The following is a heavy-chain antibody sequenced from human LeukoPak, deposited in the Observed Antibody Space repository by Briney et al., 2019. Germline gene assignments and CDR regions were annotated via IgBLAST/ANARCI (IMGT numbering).Heavy chain of an antibody. V-gene: IGHV4-39*07. Sequence: SETLSLTCTVSGGSISGTSYYWGWIRQPPGKGLEWIGNIYSNGNTYYNPSLKSRVTISVDKSKNEFSLKVYSVTAADTAVYYCARDSGDYLSWGQGTLVTVSS. J-gene: IGHJ4*02. CDR1: GGSISGTSYY. CDR2: IYSNGNT. CDR3: ARDSGDYLS. D-gene: IGHD4-17*01.